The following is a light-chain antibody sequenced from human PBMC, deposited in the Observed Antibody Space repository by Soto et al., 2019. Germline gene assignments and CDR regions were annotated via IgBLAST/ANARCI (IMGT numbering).Light chain of an antibody. V-gene: IGKV3-20*01. CDR1: QSVSSSY. J-gene: IGKJ2*01. Sequence: EIVLTQSPGTLSLSPGERATLSCRASQSVSSSYLAWYQQKPGQAPRHLIYGASSRATGIPDRFSGSGSGTDFTLTISRLDPEDFAVYYCQQYTSSPYTFGQGTKLEIK. CDR3: QQYTSSPYT. CDR2: GAS.